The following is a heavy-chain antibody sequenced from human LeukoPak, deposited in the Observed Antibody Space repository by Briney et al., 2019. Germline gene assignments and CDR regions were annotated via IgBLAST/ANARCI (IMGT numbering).Heavy chain of an antibody. J-gene: IGHJ4*02. Sequence: PGGSLRLSCAASGFTFSSYDMSWVRQAPGKGLEWVSGIGGSGAGTYYADSVKGRFTISRDNSKNTLYLQMNSRRAEDAAVYYCAKLFRTSDFWGQGTLVSVSS. V-gene: IGHV3-23*01. CDR2: IGGSGAGT. CDR1: GFTFSSYD. D-gene: IGHD1-1*01. CDR3: AKLFRTSDF.